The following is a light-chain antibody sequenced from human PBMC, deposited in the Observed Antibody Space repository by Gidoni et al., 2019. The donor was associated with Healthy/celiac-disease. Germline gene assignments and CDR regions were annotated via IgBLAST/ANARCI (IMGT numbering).Light chain of an antibody. CDR1: QSISSW. V-gene: IGKV1-5*03. CDR2: KAS. CDR3: QQYNSYLFT. Sequence: IQMTQSPSTLSASVGDRVTIPCRASQSISSWLAWYQQKPGKDPKLLIYKASSLESGVPSRFSGSGSGTEFTLTISSLQPDDFATYYCQQYNSYLFTFGPGTKVDIK. J-gene: IGKJ3*01.